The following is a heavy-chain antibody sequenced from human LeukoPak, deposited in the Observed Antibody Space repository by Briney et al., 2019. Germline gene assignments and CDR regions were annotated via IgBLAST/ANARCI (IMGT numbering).Heavy chain of an antibody. CDR2: INPNSGGT. V-gene: IGHV1-2*02. Sequence: ASVKVSCKASGYTFTGYYMHWVRQAPGQGLEWMGWINPNSGGTNYAQKFQGRVTMTRDTSISTAYMEPSRLRSDDTAVYYCARDSGGLTGWTNYYFDYWGQGTLVTVSS. J-gene: IGHJ4*02. CDR1: GYTFTGYY. D-gene: IGHD3-9*01. CDR3: ARDSGGLTGWTNYYFDY.